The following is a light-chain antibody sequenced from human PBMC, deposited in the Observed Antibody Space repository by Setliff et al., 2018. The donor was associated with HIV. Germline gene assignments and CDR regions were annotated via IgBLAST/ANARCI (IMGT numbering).Light chain of an antibody. CDR2: VVT. J-gene: IGLJ1*01. Sequence: QSALTQPASVSGSPGQSITISCTGASSDVGGYNYVSWYQQHPGKAPKLIIYVVTNRPSGVSNRFSGSKFGNTASLTISGLQADDEADYYCSSYTSSSTDIYVFGTGTKVTVL. CDR3: SSYTSSSTDIYV. V-gene: IGLV2-14*01. CDR1: SSDVGGYNY.